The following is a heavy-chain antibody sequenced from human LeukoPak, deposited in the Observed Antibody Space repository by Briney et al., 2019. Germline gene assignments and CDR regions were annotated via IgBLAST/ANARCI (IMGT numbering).Heavy chain of an antibody. J-gene: IGHJ3*02. D-gene: IGHD3-9*01. CDR1: GYTFTSYG. CDR2: ISAYNGNT. V-gene: IGHV1-18*01. Sequence: GASVKVSCKASGYTFTSYGISWVRQAPGQGLEWTGWISAYNGNTNYAQKLQGRVTMTTDTSTSTAYMELRSLRSDDTAVYYCARDSDYDILTGYYRAHAFDIWGQGTMVTVSS. CDR3: ARDSDYDILTGYYRAHAFDI.